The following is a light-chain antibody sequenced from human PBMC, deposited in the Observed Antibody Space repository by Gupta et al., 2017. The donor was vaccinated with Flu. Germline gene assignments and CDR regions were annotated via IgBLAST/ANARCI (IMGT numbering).Light chain of an antibody. J-gene: IGKJ5*01. CDR1: QDISTY. CDR2: AAS. Sequence: DIQMTQSPSSLSASIGDRVTITCRASQDISTYLNWYQQKPGKAPNLLIYAASSLDSGVPSRFSGSGSGTDXTLTISXLQSEDSATYYCQQSYIIPPVTFGXGTRVEIK. V-gene: IGKV1-39*01. CDR3: QQSYIIPPVT.